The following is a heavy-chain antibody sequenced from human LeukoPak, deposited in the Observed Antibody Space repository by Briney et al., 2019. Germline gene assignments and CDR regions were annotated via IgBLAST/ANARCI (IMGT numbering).Heavy chain of an antibody. CDR3: ARGIYSSSWYNDY. V-gene: IGHV1-69*05. CDR2: IIPIFGTA. CDR1: GGTFSSYA. D-gene: IGHD6-13*01. Sequence: ASVKVSCKASGGTFSSYAISWVRQAPGQGLEWMGGIIPIFGTANYAQKFQGRVTMTTDTSTSTAYMELRSLRSDDTAVYYCARGIYSSSWYNDYWGQGTLVTVSS. J-gene: IGHJ4*02.